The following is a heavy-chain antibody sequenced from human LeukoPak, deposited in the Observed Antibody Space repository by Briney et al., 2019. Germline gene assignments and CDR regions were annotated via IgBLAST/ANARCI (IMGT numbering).Heavy chain of an antibody. CDR3: AKGIQLST. V-gene: IGHV3-23*05. Sequence: GGSLRLSCEASGFTFSAYAMTWVRQAPGKGLEWVSSIGSDNKPHYSESVKGRFTISRDNSKNTLSLQMNSLRVEDTAIYYCAKGIQLSTWGLGTMVTVSS. CDR2: IGSDNKP. D-gene: IGHD3-16*02. J-gene: IGHJ3*01. CDR1: GFTFSAYA.